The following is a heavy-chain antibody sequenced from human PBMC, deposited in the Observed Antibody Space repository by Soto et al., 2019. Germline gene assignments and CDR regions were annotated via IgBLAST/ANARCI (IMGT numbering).Heavy chain of an antibody. V-gene: IGHV4-31*03. J-gene: IGHJ6*02. Sequence: SETLSLTCTVSGGSISSGGYYRSWIRQHPGKGLEWIGYIYYSGSTYYNPSLKSRVTISVDTSKNQFSLKLSSVTAADTAVYYCARGTDSSSSGDYGMDVWGQGTTVTVS. D-gene: IGHD6-6*01. CDR2: IYYSGST. CDR3: ARGTDSSSSGDYGMDV. CDR1: GGSISSGGYY.